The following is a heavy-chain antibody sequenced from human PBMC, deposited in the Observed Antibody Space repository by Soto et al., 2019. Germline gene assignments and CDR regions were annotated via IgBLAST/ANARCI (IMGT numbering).Heavy chain of an antibody. CDR2: ISAYNGNT. CDR3: ARGVGSGSYYNQYNWFDP. D-gene: IGHD3-10*01. CDR1: GYTFTNYG. Sequence: ASVKVSCKASGYTFTNYGISWVRQAPGQGLEWMGWISAYNGNTNHAQKLQGRVTMTTDTSTSTAYMELRSLRSDDTAVYYCARGVGSGSYYNQYNWFDPWGQGILVTVSS. V-gene: IGHV1-18*01. J-gene: IGHJ5*02.